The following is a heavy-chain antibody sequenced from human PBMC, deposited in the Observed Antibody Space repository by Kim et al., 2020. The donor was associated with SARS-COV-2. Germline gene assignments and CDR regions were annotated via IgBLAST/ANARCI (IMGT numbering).Heavy chain of an antibody. J-gene: IGHJ4*02. Sequence: ASVKVSCKASGYTFNDYQINWVRQAPGQGLEWMGWINPYSGDTEYARTLQGRVTMTRDTSISTAYMEVSRLRSDDTAMYYCARKMGSVWYLNYFDYWGQGTLVTVSS. CDR3: ARKMGSVWYLNYFDY. CDR2: INPYSGDT. D-gene: IGHD6-19*01. CDR1: GYTFNDYQ. V-gene: IGHV1-2*02.